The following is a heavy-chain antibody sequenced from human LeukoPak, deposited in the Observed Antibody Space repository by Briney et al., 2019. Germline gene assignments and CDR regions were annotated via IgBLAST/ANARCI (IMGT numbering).Heavy chain of an antibody. D-gene: IGHD4-23*01. V-gene: IGHV3-23*01. CDR2: VANSGVDT. CDR3: AKSHSVAQRGYFDY. CDR1: GFTFSTYA. J-gene: IGHJ4*02. Sequence: GGSLRLSCAASGFTFSTYAMSWVRQAPGKGLEWVSAVANSGVDTYYADSVRGRYTISRDNSRNTVYPQINRLRAEDTAVFYCAKSHSVAQRGYFDYWGQGTLVTVSS.